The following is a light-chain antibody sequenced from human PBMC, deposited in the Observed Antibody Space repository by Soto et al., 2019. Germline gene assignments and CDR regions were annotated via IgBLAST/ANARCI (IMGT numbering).Light chain of an antibody. CDR1: SSDVGDYNY. Sequence: QSVLTQPRSVSGSPGQSVTISCTGTSSDVGDYNYVSWYQQHPGKAPKLLIYAVNMRPSGVPDRFSGSKSGNTASLTISGLQAEYEADYSCCSYAGSYPWVFGGGTKVTVL. CDR2: AVN. V-gene: IGLV2-11*01. J-gene: IGLJ3*02. CDR3: CSYAGSYPWV.